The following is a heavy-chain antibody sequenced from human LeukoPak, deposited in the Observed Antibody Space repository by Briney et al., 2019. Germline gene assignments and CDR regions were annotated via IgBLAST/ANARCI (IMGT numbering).Heavy chain of an antibody. CDR1: GGTFSTFA. CDR3: ATGGAYADAFDI. J-gene: IGHJ3*02. V-gene: IGHV1-69*11. Sequence: SVKVSCKASGGTFSTFAINWVRQAPGQGLEWMGRIIPILRQSNSAQKFQGTVSITADEFTNTAYMELSSLRSEDTAVYYCATGGAYADAFDIWGQGTMVTVSS. CDR2: IIPILRQS. D-gene: IGHD5-12*01.